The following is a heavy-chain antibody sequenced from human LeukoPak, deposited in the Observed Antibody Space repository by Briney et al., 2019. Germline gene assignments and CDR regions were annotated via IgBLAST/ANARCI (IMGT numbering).Heavy chain of an antibody. CDR3: AKTPTVVPAAIEVYYMDV. J-gene: IGHJ6*03. V-gene: IGHV3-23*01. CDR2: ISGSGGST. CDR1: GFTFSSYA. D-gene: IGHD2-2*02. Sequence: GGSLRLSCAASGFTFSSYAMSWVRQAPGKGLEWVSAISGSGGSTYYADSVKGRFTISRDNSKNTLYLQMNSLRAEDTAVYYCAKTPTVVPAAIEVYYMDVWGKGTTVTVSS.